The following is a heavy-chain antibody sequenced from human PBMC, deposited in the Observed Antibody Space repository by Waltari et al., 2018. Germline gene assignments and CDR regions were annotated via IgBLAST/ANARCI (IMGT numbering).Heavy chain of an antibody. V-gene: IGHV1-24*01. D-gene: IGHD1-26*01. CDR2: FDPEDGET. CDR1: GYTLTDLS. Sequence: QVQLVQSGAEVKKPGASVKVSCKVSGYTLTDLSMHWVRQAPGKGLEWMGGFDPEDGETIYAQKFQGRVTMTEDTSTDTAYMELSSLRSEDTAVYYCATSVGATTMAVNWFDPWGQGTLVTVSS. CDR3: ATSVGATTMAVNWFDP. J-gene: IGHJ5*02.